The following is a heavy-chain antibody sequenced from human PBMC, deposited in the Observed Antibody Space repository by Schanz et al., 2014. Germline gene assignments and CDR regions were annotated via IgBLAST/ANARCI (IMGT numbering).Heavy chain of an antibody. CDR3: VRVSFADPRLYRGMDRDIDY. J-gene: IGHJ4*02. CDR2: VSRSTPDI. V-gene: IGHV3-48*01. Sequence: EMQLLESGGGLAQPGGSLRLSCTASGFTFSSYSMNWVRQAPGKGLEWVSYVSRSTPDIYYADSVKGRFTMSRDNAKNSVFLQMNSLRAEDTAVYYCVRVSFADPRLYRGMDRDIDYWGQGTLVTVSS. CDR1: GFTFSSYS. D-gene: IGHD5-18*01.